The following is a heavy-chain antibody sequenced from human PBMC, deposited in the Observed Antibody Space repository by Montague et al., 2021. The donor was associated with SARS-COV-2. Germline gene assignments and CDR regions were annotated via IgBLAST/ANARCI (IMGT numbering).Heavy chain of an antibody. CDR1: GGSFSGYY. CDR2: INHSGST. CDR3: ARDSIAAAGTDY. Sequence: TLSLTCAVYGGSFSGYYWSWIRQPPGKGLEWIGEINHSGSTNYNPSLKSRVTISVDTSKNQFSLKLSSVTAADTAVYYCARDSIAAAGTDYWGQGTLVTVSS. J-gene: IGHJ4*02. V-gene: IGHV4-34*01. D-gene: IGHD6-13*01.